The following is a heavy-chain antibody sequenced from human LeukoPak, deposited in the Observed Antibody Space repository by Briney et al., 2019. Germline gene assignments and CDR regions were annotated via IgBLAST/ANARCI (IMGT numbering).Heavy chain of an antibody. D-gene: IGHD3-22*01. CDR1: GFAFSDYS. Sequence: GGSLRLSCAASGFAFSDYSMNWVRQAPGKGLEWVSYIRSSGSTIYYADSVKGRFTISRDNSKNTLYLQMNSLRAEDTAVYYCAKEQDIDSSGYYSWGQGTLVTVSS. CDR3: AKEQDIDSSGYYS. CDR2: IRSSGSTI. V-gene: IGHV3-48*01. J-gene: IGHJ4*02.